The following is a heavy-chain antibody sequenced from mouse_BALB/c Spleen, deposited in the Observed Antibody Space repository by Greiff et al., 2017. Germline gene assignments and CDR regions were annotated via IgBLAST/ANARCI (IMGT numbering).Heavy chain of an antibody. D-gene: IGHD3-2*02. Sequence: QVQLKQSGAELVRPGSSVKISCKASGYAFSSYWMNWVKQRPGQGLEWIGQIYPGDGDTNYNGKFKGKATLTADKSSSTAYMQLSSLTSEDSAVYFCARSGGNYVDYWGQGTTLTVSS. V-gene: IGHV1-80*01. CDR3: ARSGGNYVDY. J-gene: IGHJ2*01. CDR2: IYPGDGDT. CDR1: GYAFSSYW.